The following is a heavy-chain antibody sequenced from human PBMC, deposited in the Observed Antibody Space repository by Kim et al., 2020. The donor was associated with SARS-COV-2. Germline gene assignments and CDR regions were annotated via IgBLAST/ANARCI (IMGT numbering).Heavy chain of an antibody. Sequence: GGSLRLSCAASGFTFSSYAMHWVRQAPGKGLEWVAVISYDGSNKYYADSVKGRFTISRDNSKNTLYLQMNSLRAEDTAVYYCARDGIAAAGIRMSDYWGQGTLVTVSS. CDR1: GFTFSSYA. D-gene: IGHD6-13*01. CDR2: ISYDGSNK. CDR3: ARDGIAAAGIRMSDY. J-gene: IGHJ4*02. V-gene: IGHV3-30*04.